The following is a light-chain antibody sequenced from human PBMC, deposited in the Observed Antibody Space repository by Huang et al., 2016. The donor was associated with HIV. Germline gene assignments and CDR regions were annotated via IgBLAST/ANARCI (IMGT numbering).Light chain of an antibody. CDR2: DAS. CDR1: QSVSRI. J-gene: IGKJ4*01. CDR3: QQRSSWPRVT. Sequence: EIVLTQSPATLSLSPGERATLSCRASQSVSRILAWYQQKAGQAPRLLIYDASNRAIDIPARFSGSGSGTEFTLTINSLEPEDFAVYYCQQRSSWPRVTFGGGTKVELK. V-gene: IGKV3-11*01.